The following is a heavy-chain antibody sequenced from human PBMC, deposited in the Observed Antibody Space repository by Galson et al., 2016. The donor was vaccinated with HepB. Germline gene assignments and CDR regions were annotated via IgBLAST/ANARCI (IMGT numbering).Heavy chain of an antibody. CDR2: IHYTGST. J-gene: IGHJ3*02. Sequence: ETLSLTCTVSGGSISSSISYWGWIRQAPGQGLECMGTIHYTGSTYYTPPLKSRVSISLDTSKNQFSLKLSSLTAADTALYYCARHRFDSGIYYPYDIWGQGTMVTVSS. CDR3: ARHRFDSGIYYPYDI. CDR1: GGSISSSISY. V-gene: IGHV4-39*01. D-gene: IGHD3-10*01.